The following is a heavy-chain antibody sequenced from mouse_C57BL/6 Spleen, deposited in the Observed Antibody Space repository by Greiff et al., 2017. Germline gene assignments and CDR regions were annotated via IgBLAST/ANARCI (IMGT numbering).Heavy chain of an antibody. D-gene: IGHD2-1*01. J-gene: IGHJ2*01. CDR2: INPSNGGT. CDR1: GYTFTSYW. Sequence: QVQLQQPGTELVKPGASVKLSCKASGYTFTSYWMHWVKQRPGQGLEWIGNINPSNGGTNYNEKFKSKAPLTVDKSSSTAYKQLSSLTSEDSAVYYCAKKRIYYGNYDDYWGQGTTLTVSS. V-gene: IGHV1-53*01. CDR3: AKKRIYYGNYDDY.